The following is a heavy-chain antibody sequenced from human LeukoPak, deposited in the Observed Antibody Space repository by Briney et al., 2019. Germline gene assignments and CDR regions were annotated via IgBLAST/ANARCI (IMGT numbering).Heavy chain of an antibody. D-gene: IGHD2-15*01. Sequence: ASVKVSCKVSGYTLTELSMHWVRQAPGQGLEWMGRINPNSGGTNYAQKFQGRVTMTRDTSISTAYMELSRLRSDDTAVYYCARTGSTNPGWWGQGTLVTVSS. CDR3: ARTGSTNPGW. J-gene: IGHJ4*02. V-gene: IGHV1-2*06. CDR2: INPNSGGT. CDR1: GYTLTELS.